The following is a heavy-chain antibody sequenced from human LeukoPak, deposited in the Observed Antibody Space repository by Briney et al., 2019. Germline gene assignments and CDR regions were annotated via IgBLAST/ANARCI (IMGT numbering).Heavy chain of an antibody. D-gene: IGHD6-19*01. Sequence: GSSVKVSCKASGGTFSSYAISWVRQAPGQGLEWMGWISAYNGNTNYAQKLQGRVTMTTDTSTSTAYMELRSLRSDDTAVYYCASIAVADSNWFDPWGQGTLVTVSS. CDR1: GGTFSSYA. CDR3: ASIAVADSNWFDP. V-gene: IGHV1-18*01. CDR2: ISAYNGNT. J-gene: IGHJ5*02.